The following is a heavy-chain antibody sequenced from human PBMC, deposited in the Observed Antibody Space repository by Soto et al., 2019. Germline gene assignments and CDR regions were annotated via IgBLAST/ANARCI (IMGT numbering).Heavy chain of an antibody. D-gene: IGHD3-22*01. CDR1: GGSFSGHF. Sequence: QVQLQQWGGGLLKPSETLSLTCDVYGGSFSGHFWGWIRQSPERGLEWIGEIGHTGATNYKASLQSRVIISLDTSKNQFSLRLSSVTAADTAVYFCARETYHYDSDAHKKTLLCASWGQGTLVTVSS. V-gene: IGHV4-34*02. CDR3: ARETYHYDSDAHKKTLLCAS. J-gene: IGHJ5*02. CDR2: IGHTGAT.